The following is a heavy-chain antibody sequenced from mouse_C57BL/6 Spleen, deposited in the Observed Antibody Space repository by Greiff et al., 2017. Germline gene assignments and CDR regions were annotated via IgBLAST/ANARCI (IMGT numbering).Heavy chain of an antibody. CDR2: IDPSDSET. Sequence: QVQLQQPGAELVRPGSSVKLSCKASGYTFTSYWMHWVKQRPIQGLEWIGNIDPSDSETHYTQKFKDKATLTVDKSSSTAYMQLSSLTSEDSAVYYCARDDGYRSFDYWGQGTTLTVSS. D-gene: IGHD2-3*01. CDR3: ARDDGYRSFDY. CDR1: GYTFTSYW. J-gene: IGHJ2*01. V-gene: IGHV1-52*01.